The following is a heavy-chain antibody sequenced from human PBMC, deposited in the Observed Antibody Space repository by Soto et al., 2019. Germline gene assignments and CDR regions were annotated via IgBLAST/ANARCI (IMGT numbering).Heavy chain of an antibody. CDR2: IIPIFGTA. CDR3: ARAWDYYGSGQEAPFDY. D-gene: IGHD3-10*01. J-gene: IGHJ4*02. V-gene: IGHV1-69*13. CDR1: GGTFSSYA. Sequence: VASVKVSCKASGGTFSSYAISWVRQAPGQGLEWMGGIIPIFGTANYAQKFQGRVTITADESTSTAYMELSSLRSEDTAVYYCARAWDYYGSGQEAPFDYWGQGTLVTVSS.